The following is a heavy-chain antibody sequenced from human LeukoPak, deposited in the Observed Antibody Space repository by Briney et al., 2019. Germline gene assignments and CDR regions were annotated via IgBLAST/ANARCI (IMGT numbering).Heavy chain of an antibody. D-gene: IGHD4-17*01. J-gene: IGHJ3*02. V-gene: IGHV3-9*01. Sequence: PGGSLRLSCAASGFTFDDYAMHWVRQAPGKGLEWVSGISWNSGSIGYADSVKGRFTISRDNAKNSLYLQMNSLRAEDTAVYYCAKGSFLHDYGDYDAFDIWGQGTMVTVSS. CDR1: GFTFDDYA. CDR3: AKGSFLHDYGDYDAFDI. CDR2: ISWNSGSI.